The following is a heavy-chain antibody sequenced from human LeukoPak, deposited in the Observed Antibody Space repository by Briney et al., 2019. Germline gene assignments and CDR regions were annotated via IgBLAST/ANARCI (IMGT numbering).Heavy chain of an antibody. CDR1: GGSISSSSYY. CDR2: INHSGST. Sequence: SETLSLTCTVSGGSISSSSYYWGWIRQPPGKGLEWIGEINHSGSTNYNPSLKSRVTISVDTSKNQFSLKLSSVTAADTAVYYCARGRLRSSWSALGPFDPWGQGTLVTVSS. V-gene: IGHV4-39*07. CDR3: ARGRLRSSWSALGPFDP. J-gene: IGHJ5*02. D-gene: IGHD6-13*01.